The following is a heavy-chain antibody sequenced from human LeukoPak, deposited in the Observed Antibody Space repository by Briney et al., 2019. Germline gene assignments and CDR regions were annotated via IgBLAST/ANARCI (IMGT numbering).Heavy chain of an antibody. Sequence: GGPLRLSCAASGFTFTTYWMNWFRQAPGKGPEWVANIKHDGSEKNYVDSVKGRFIISRDNAENSLYLQMNSLGAEDTAVYYCATDRDSSWQKRFDYWGQGTLVTVSS. CDR2: IKHDGSEK. CDR3: ATDRDSSWQKRFDY. D-gene: IGHD6-13*01. V-gene: IGHV3-7*01. J-gene: IGHJ4*02. CDR1: GFTFTTYW.